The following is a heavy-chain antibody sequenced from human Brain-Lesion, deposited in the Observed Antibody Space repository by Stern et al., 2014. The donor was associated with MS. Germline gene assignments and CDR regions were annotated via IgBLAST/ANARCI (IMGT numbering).Heavy chain of an antibody. CDR2: IKEDGSEK. J-gene: IGHJ1*01. CDR1: GFTFNSYW. D-gene: IGHD6-13*01. Sequence: VQLVQSGGGLVQPGGSLRLSCTASGFTFNSYWMSWVRQAPGKGLEWVANIKEDGSEKYYVESVKGRFTVSRDNAKNSMYLQMNRLRVDDTATYYCARIGYSSSWYSPVGFFQHWGQGTLVTVSS. CDR3: ARIGYSSSWYSPVGFFQH. V-gene: IGHV3-7*01.